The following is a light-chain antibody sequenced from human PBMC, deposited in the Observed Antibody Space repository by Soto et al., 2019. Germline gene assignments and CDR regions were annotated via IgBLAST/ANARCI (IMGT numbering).Light chain of an antibody. CDR3: QQYNKWPT. J-gene: IGKJ1*01. Sequence: EIVMTQSPATLSVSPGERAPLSCGASQGVRSRLAWYQQKPGQAPRLLIHDASTRATGIPARFSGSGSGTEFTLTISSLQSEDFAVYYCQQYNKWPTFGQGTKVEIK. V-gene: IGKV3-15*01. CDR1: QGVRSR. CDR2: DAS.